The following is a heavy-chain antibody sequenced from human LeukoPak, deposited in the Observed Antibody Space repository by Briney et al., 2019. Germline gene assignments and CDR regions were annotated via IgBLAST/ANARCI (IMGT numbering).Heavy chain of an antibody. CDR1: GFTVGRDW. CDR2: IKKDGSEK. Sequence: GGSLRLSWAAAGFTVGRDWMGSGREAPGKGLEWVANIKKDGSEKYYVDSVKGRFTISRHNAKNSLYLQMNSLRGEDRAVYYCASVYYDSSGHDYWGQRTLVTVSS. CDR3: ASVYYDSSGHDY. J-gene: IGHJ4*02. D-gene: IGHD3-22*01. V-gene: IGHV3-7*01.